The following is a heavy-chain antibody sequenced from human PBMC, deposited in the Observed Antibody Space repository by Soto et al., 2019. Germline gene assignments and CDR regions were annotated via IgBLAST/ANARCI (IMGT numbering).Heavy chain of an antibody. CDR1: GYPFTNYW. V-gene: IGHV5-51*01. Sequence: PGESVKISCQTSGYPFTNYWLGWGRYMPGRGLEWMGLIFPRDSDTRYNSALEGQVAISSYRSIATASLQWTSRKDSDTAIYFCARLGSRRQPIDYWGQGTPVPVSS. D-gene: IGHD3-10*01. CDR2: IFPRDSDT. J-gene: IGHJ4*02. CDR3: ARLGSRRQPIDY.